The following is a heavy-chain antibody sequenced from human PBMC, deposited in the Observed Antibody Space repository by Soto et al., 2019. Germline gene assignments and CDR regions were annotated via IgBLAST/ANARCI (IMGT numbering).Heavy chain of an antibody. V-gene: IGHV3-11*01. CDR2: ISSSGSTI. CDR3: AREVPAAIWGYYYYYYMDV. D-gene: IGHD2-2*01. Sequence: GGSLRLSCAASGFTFSDYYMSWIRQAPGKGLEWVSYISSSGSTIYYADSVKGRFTISRDNAKNSLYLQMNSLRAEDTAVYYCAREVPAAIWGYYYYYYMDVWGKGTTVTVSS. CDR1: GFTFSDYY. J-gene: IGHJ6*03.